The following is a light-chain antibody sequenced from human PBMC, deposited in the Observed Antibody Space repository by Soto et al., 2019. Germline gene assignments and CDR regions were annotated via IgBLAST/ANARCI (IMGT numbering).Light chain of an antibody. J-gene: IGKJ4*01. V-gene: IGKV3-20*01. CDR3: QQYGSSSLT. CDR2: GAS. Sequence: EVVLTQSPGTLSLSPGERATLSCRASQSVSSSYLAWHQQKPGQAPRLLIYGASARATGIPDRFSGSGSGTDFTLTISRVEPEDLAVYYCQQYGSSSLTFGGGTKVEIK. CDR1: QSVSSSY.